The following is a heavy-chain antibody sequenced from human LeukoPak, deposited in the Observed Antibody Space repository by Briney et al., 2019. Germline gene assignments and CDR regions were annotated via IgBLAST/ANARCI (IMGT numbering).Heavy chain of an antibody. J-gene: IGHJ4*02. V-gene: IGHV3-30*04. CDR1: GFTFSTYA. CDR3: ARAEGYGGELDS. Sequence: PGRSLRLSCAASGFTFSTYAMHWVRQAPGKGLEWVAVIPYDGSNKYYADSVKGRFTISRENSKNRLYLQMNSLRAEDTAVCYCARAEGYGGELDSWGQGTLVTVSS. D-gene: IGHD4-23*01. CDR2: IPYDGSNK.